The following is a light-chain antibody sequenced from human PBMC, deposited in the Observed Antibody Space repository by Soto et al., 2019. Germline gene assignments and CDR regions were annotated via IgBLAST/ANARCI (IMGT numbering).Light chain of an antibody. CDR2: GAS. V-gene: IGKV3-20*01. CDR3: QQYGSSPGRWT. J-gene: IGKJ1*01. CDR1: QSVSSSY. Sequence: EIVFTQSPGTLSLSPGERATLSCRASQSVSSSYLAWYQQKPGQAPRLLIYGASSRATGIPDRFSGSGSGTDFTLTISRLEPEDFAVYYCQQYGSSPGRWTFGQGTKVDIK.